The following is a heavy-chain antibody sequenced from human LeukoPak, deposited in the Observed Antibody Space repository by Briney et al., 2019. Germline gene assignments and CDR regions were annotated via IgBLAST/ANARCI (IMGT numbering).Heavy chain of an antibody. V-gene: IGHV3-7*03. D-gene: IGHD3-16*01. CDR3: ARDGFGTGSN. CDR2: IKQDGSEK. CDR1: GLTFSNYW. J-gene: IGHJ4*02. Sequence: GGSLRLSCAASGLTFSNYWMDWVRQAPGKGLEWVANIKQDGSEKDYVDSVKGRFIISRDNAKNSLYLQMNTLRADDTAVYYCARDGFGTGSNWGQGTLVTVSS.